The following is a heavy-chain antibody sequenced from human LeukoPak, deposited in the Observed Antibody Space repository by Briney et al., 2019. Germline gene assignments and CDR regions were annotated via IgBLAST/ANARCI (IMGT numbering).Heavy chain of an antibody. V-gene: IGHV3-9*01. D-gene: IGHD6-13*01. CDR1: GFTFDDYA. J-gene: IGHJ4*02. CDR2: ISWNSGSI. CDR3: AKDMQTIAAAGRKYYFDY. Sequence: PGRSLRLSCAASGFTFDDYAMHWVRQAPGKGLEWVSGISWNSGSIVYADSVKGRFTISRDNAKNSLYLQMNSLRAEDTALYYCAKDMQTIAAAGRKYYFDYWGQGTLVTVSS.